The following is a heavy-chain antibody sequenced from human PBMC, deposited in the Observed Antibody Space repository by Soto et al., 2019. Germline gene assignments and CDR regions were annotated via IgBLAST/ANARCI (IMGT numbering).Heavy chain of an antibody. Sequence: ASVKVSCKVSGYTLTELSMHWVRQAPGKGLEWMGGFDPEDGETIYAQKFQGRVTMTEDTSTDTAYMELSSLRSEDTAVYYWATGYSYVYGYFDYWGQGTLVTVSS. CDR3: ATGYSYVYGYFDY. J-gene: IGHJ4*02. D-gene: IGHD5-18*01. CDR1: GYTLTELS. V-gene: IGHV1-24*01. CDR2: FDPEDGET.